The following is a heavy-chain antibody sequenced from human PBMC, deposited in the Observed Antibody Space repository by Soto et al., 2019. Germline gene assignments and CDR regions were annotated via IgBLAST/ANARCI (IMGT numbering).Heavy chain of an antibody. V-gene: IGHV4-31*03. CDR1: GGSISSGGYY. J-gene: IGHJ5*02. D-gene: IGHD3-3*01. CDR3: ARTPYDFWSGYYRGGYNWFDP. CDR2: IYYSGST. Sequence: QVQLQESGPGLVKPSQTLSLTCTVSGGSISSGGYYWSWIRQHPGKGLEWIGYIYYSGSTYYNPSLKSRVTISVDTSKNQFSLKLSSVTAADTAVYYCARTPYDFWSGYYRGGYNWFDPWGQGTLVTVSS.